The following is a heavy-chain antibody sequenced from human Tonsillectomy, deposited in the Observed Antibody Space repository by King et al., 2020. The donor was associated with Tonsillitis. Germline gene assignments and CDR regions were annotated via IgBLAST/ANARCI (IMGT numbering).Heavy chain of an antibody. CDR1: GFTFSSCA. CDR3: AKLDSSNWNPAD. V-gene: IGHV3-23*04. Sequence: VQLVESGGGLVQPGGSLRLSCAASGFTFSSCAMSWVRQAPGKGLAWGSAISGSGVITYYADSVKGRFTISRDNSKNTLYLQMNNLRAEDTAVYYCAKLDSSNWNPADWGQGTLVTVSS. D-gene: IGHD6-13*01. J-gene: IGHJ4*02. CDR2: ISGSGVIT.